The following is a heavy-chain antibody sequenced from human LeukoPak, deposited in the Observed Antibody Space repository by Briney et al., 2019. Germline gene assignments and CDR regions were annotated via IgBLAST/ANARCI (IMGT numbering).Heavy chain of an antibody. J-gene: IGHJ4*02. CDR1: GGSISSGGYY. D-gene: IGHD3-10*01. Sequence: SETLSLTCTVSGGSISSGGYYWRWIRQPAGKGLEWIVRIQTSGSTNKNPSPKSRITMSENTSKIQVSLKLSSVTAADTAVYYCARDLYYYGSGSYPQFDYWGQGTLVTVSS. CDR2: IQTSGST. V-gene: IGHV4-61*02. CDR3: ARDLYYYGSGSYPQFDY.